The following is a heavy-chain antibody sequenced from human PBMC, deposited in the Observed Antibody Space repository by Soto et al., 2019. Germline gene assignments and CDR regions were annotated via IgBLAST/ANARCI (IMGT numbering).Heavy chain of an antibody. CDR1: GLNFDDFA. J-gene: IGHJ4*02. CDR3: AKGRYDFWSPYYFDS. Sequence: EVQLVESGGRLVQPGRSLGLSCVGTGLNFDDFAMHWVRQAPGKGLGWVSGITWNSRVLAYADSVKGRFTISRDNARNSLYLQMDSLRDEDTALYYCAKGRYDFWSPYYFDSWGQGTLVTVSS. CDR2: ITWNSRVL. V-gene: IGHV3-9*01. D-gene: IGHD3-3*01.